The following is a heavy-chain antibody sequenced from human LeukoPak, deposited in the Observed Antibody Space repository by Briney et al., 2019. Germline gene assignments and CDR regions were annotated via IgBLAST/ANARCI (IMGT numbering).Heavy chain of an antibody. CDR3: ARHSLVGATGGEDY. CDR2: ISAYNGNT. J-gene: IGHJ4*02. D-gene: IGHD1-26*01. V-gene: IGHV1-18*01. CDR1: GYTFTSYG. Sequence: GASVKVSCKASGYTFTSYGISWVRQAPGQGLEWMGWISAYNGNTNYAQKLQGRVTMTTDTSTGTAYMELRSLRSDDTAVYYCARHSLVGATGGEDYWGQGTLVTVSS.